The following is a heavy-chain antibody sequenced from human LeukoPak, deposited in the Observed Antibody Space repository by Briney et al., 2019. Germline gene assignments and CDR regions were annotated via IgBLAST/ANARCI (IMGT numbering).Heavy chain of an antibody. J-gene: IGHJ5*02. Sequence: VASVKVSCKASGYTFTNYYLHWMRQAPGQGLEWMGIAHPGTGDTAYAQKFQGRLTLTWDTSTSTLYMELSSLKSEDTAVYFCARDTTTSSLGDPWGQGTLVAVSS. CDR3: ARDTTTSSLGDP. V-gene: IGHV1-46*01. CDR2: AHPGTGDT. CDR1: GYTFTNYY. D-gene: IGHD2-2*01.